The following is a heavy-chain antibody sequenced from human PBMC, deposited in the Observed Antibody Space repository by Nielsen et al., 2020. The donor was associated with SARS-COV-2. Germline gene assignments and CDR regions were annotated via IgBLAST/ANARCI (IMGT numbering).Heavy chain of an antibody. J-gene: IGHJ4*02. Sequence: SETLSLTCTVSGYSVSGGGYYWSWIRQHPGKGLEWIGYIYYRGGTYYNPSLKNRVTVSVDTSKNQFSLKLSSVTAADTAMYYCARVSMVRGVITRPSHIDHWGQGTLVTVSS. CDR3: ARVSMVRGVITRPSHIDH. CDR2: IYYRGGT. V-gene: IGHV4-31*03. D-gene: IGHD3-10*01. CDR1: GYSVSGGGYY.